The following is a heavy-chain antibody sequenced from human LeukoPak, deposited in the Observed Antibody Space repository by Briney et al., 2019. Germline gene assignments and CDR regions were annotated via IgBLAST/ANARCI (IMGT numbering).Heavy chain of an antibody. V-gene: IGHV3-23*01. Sequence: GGSLRPSCAASGFTFRSYVMSWVRQAPGKGLGWVSAITGDGGGTNHADSVKGRFTISRDNSKNTLYLQMNSLRAEDTAVYYCAKETSSGNFVTIDCWGQGTLVTVSS. CDR1: GFTFRSYV. J-gene: IGHJ4*02. CDR3: AKETSSGNFVTIDC. D-gene: IGHD1-26*01. CDR2: ITGDGGGT.